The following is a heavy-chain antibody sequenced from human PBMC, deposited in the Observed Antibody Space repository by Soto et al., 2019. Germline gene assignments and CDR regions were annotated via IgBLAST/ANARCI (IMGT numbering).Heavy chain of an antibody. CDR1: GDSVSSNSAA. CDR3: ARAHTLYYDSSGYYSY. CDR2: TYYRSKWYN. Sequence: SQTLSLTCAISGDSVSSNSAAWNWIRQSPSRGLEWLGRTYYRSKWYNDYAVSVKSRITINPDTSKNQFSLQLNSVTPEDTAVYYCARAHTLYYDSSGYYSYWGQGTLVTSPQ. V-gene: IGHV6-1*01. D-gene: IGHD3-22*01. J-gene: IGHJ4*02.